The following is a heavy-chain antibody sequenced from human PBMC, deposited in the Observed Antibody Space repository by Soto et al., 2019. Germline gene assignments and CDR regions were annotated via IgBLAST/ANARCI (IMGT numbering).Heavy chain of an antibody. CDR1: GFTFSCYA. CDR3: AKDFCSGGSCYGYDAFDI. D-gene: IGHD2-15*01. CDR2: ISGSGGST. Sequence: GGSLRLSCAASGFTFSCYAMSWVRQAPGKGLEWVSAISGSGGSTYYADSVKGRFTISRDNSKNTLYLQMNSLRAEDTAVYYCAKDFCSGGSCYGYDAFDIWGQGTMVTVSS. J-gene: IGHJ3*02. V-gene: IGHV3-23*01.